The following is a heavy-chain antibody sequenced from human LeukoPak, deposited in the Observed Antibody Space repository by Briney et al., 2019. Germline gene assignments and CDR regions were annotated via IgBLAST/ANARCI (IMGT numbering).Heavy chain of an antibody. CDR1: GFTFSSYA. Sequence: PGGSQRLSCAASGFTFSSYAMSWVRQAPGKGLEWVSAISGSGGSTYYAYSVKGRFTISRDNSKNTLYLQMNSLRAEDTPVYYCAKFLPTHIVVANYYFDYWGQGTLVTVSS. CDR2: ISGSGGST. CDR3: AKFLPTHIVVANYYFDY. V-gene: IGHV3-23*01. J-gene: IGHJ4*02. D-gene: IGHD2-21*01.